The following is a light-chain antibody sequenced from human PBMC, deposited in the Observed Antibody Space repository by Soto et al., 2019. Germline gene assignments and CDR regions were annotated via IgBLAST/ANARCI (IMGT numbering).Light chain of an antibody. J-gene: IGKJ2*01. CDR3: QQYNSYPYT. Sequence: DIPMTQSPSTLSASVGDRVTITCRASQSISSWLAWYQQKPGQAPKLLIYQASILKSGVPSRFSGSGSGTEFTLTISSLQPDDFATYYCQQYNSYPYTFGHGTKLEIK. CDR1: QSISSW. V-gene: IGKV1-5*03. CDR2: QAS.